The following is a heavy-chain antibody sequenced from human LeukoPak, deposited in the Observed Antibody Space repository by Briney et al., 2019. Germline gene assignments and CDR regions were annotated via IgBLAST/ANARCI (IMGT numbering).Heavy chain of an antibody. CDR2: IYPGDSDT. Sequence: GESLKISCKGAGYSFTSYWIGWVRQMPGRGLEWMGIIYPGDSDTRYSPSFQGQVTISADRSISTTYLQWSSLKASDTAMYYCARPLDAVAGTSSDYWGQGTLVTVSS. D-gene: IGHD6-19*01. CDR1: GYSFTSYW. J-gene: IGHJ4*02. V-gene: IGHV5-51*01. CDR3: ARPLDAVAGTSSDY.